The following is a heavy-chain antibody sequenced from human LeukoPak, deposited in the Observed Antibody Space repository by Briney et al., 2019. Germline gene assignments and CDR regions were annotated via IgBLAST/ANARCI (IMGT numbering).Heavy chain of an antibody. CDR2: ISVYNGNT. D-gene: IGHD2-15*01. V-gene: IGHV1-18*01. J-gene: IGHJ3*02. CDR3: ASPYCSGGTCYAHDAFDI. CDR1: GYTFNSYG. Sequence: ASVKVSCKASGYTFNSYGISWVRQAPGQGLEWMGWISVYNGNTNYAQKLQGRVTMTTDTSTSTAYMELRSLRSDDTAVYYCASPYCSGGTCYAHDAFDIWGQGTMVTVSS.